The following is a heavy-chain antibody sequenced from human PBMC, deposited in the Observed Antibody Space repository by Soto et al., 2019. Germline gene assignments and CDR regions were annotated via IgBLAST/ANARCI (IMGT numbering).Heavy chain of an antibody. CDR3: ARGRRRGESFQAHFDS. CDR2: IYYTGST. D-gene: IGHD3-10*01. J-gene: IGHJ4*02. V-gene: IGHV4-61*01. Sequence: QVQLQESGPGLVKPSETLSITCTVSGDSVSSGSYYWSWIRQPPGKGLEWIGYIYYTGSTKYNPSLKSRVTMSVDTSKNQFSLKLSSVTAADTAVFYCARGRRRGESFQAHFDSWGQRTLVTVSS. CDR1: GDSVSSGSYY.